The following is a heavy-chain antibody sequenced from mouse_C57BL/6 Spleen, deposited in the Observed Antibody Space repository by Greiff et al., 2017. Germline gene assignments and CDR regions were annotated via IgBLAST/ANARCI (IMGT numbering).Heavy chain of an antibody. Sequence: VQLVESGPGLVAPSQSLSISCTVSGFSLTSYGVHWVRQPPGKGLEWLVVIWSDGSTTYNSALISSLSISKVNSKSQIILKMNILQTEDTAMYYCSRQNYGSSLDDWGQGTTLTVSS. CDR3: SRQNYGSSLDD. CDR1: GFSLTSYG. J-gene: IGHJ2*01. CDR2: IWSDGST. V-gene: IGHV2-6-1*01. D-gene: IGHD1-1*01.